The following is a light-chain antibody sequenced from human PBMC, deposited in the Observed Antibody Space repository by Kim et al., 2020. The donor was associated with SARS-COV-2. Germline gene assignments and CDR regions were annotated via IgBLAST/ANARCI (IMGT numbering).Light chain of an antibody. CDR3: EQSYSTPRT. J-gene: IGKJ1*01. CDR1: QTIKTY. V-gene: IGKV1-39*01. Sequence: DIQMTQSPSSLSASVGDRVTLSCRASQTIKTYLNWYQQKPGEAPKLLIYAASTLQSGVPSRFSGSGSGTDFTLTISSLQPEDFATYYCEQSYSTPRTFGEGTKVDIK. CDR2: AAS.